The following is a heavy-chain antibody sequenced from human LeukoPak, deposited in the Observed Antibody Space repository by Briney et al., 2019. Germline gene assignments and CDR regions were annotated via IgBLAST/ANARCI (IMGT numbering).Heavy chain of an antibody. CDR3: ARRRRSYYYGSGSPTLFDY. J-gene: IGHJ4*02. Sequence: SETLSPTCAVYGGSFSGYYWSWIRQPPGKGLEWIGEINHSGSTNYNPSLKSRVTISVDTSKNQFSLKLSSVTAADTAVYYCARRRRSYYYGSGSPTLFDYWGQGTLVTVSS. V-gene: IGHV4-34*01. CDR2: INHSGST. D-gene: IGHD3-10*01. CDR1: GGSFSGYY.